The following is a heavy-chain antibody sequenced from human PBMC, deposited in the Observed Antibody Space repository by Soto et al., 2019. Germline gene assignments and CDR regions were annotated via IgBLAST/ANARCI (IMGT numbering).Heavy chain of an antibody. CDR1: GGTFSIYT. V-gene: IGHV1-69*02. J-gene: IGHJ4*02. Sequence: XVKVSCKASGGTFSIYTISWVRQAPGQVLEWVGRITXILGIXKYAKKFQGRXXITADRSXXKVYMELSSLRSEETAMYYCARSPETPEYYFDFWGQGTLVTVSS. D-gene: IGHD2-15*01. CDR2: ITXILGIX. CDR3: ARSPETPEYYFDF.